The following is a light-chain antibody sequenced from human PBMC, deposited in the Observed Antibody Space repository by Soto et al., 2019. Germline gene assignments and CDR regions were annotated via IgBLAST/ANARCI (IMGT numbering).Light chain of an antibody. Sequence: DIQMTQSPCSLSASVGDRVTISCQASRGISDHLNWYQHRPGKAPNLLIYDASNLETGVPSRFSGSASGTNFTFTISSLRPEDASTYYCQQYDNVPLTFGGGTKVEIK. V-gene: IGKV1-33*01. CDR2: DAS. CDR1: RGISDH. CDR3: QQYDNVPLT. J-gene: IGKJ4*01.